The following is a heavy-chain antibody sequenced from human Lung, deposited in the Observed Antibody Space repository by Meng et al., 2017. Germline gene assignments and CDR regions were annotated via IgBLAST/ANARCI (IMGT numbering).Heavy chain of an antibody. CDR1: GGSFSDYY. V-gene: IGHV4-34*01. J-gene: IGHJ4*01. D-gene: IGHD4-11*01. CDR2: INHSGST. Sequence: HVQLQQWGAGLLKPSETLSLTCFVYGGSFSDYYWSWLRQPPGKGLEWIGEINHSGSTNYNPSLESRATISVDTSQNNLSLKLSSVTAADSAVYYCARGPTTMAHDFDYWGQGTLVTVSS. CDR3: ARGPTTMAHDFDY.